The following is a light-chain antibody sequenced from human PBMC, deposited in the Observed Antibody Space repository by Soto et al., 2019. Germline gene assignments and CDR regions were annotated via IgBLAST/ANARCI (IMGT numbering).Light chain of an antibody. J-gene: IGKJ5*01. CDR3: QQYNSYPIP. CDR2: DAS. Sequence: DIHMTQSPSTLSASLGDRVTITSRASQTISTWLAWYQQKPGKAPELLIYDASSLESGVPSRFSGSGSGTEFTLTISSLQPDDFATYYCQQYNSYPIPFGQGTRLEIK. V-gene: IGKV1-5*01. CDR1: QTISTW.